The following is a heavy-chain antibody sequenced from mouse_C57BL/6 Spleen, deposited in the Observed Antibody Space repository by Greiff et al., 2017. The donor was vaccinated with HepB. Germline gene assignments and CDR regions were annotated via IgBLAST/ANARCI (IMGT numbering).Heavy chain of an antibody. J-gene: IGHJ1*03. CDR2: IWRGGST. CDR3: AKKGITTVVDYFDV. V-gene: IGHV2-5*01. CDR1: GFSLTSYG. D-gene: IGHD1-1*01. Sequence: VQLQQSGPGLVQPSQSLSITCTVSGFSLTSYGVHWVRQSPGKGLEWLGVIWRGGSTDYNAAFMSRLSITKDNSKSQVFFKMNSLQADDTAIYYCAKKGITTVVDYFDVWGTGTTVTVSS.